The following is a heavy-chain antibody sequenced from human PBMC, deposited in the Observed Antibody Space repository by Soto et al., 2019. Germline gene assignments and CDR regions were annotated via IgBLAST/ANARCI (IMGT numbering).Heavy chain of an antibody. D-gene: IGHD1-20*01. CDR1: GFTFSSYE. CDR3: ARDTLILNNWNLFDY. J-gene: IGHJ4*02. Sequence: GGSLRLSCAASGFTFSSYEMNWVRQAPGKGLEWVSYISSSGSTIYYADSVKGRFTISRDNAKNSLYLQMNSLRAEDTAVYYCARDTLILNNWNLFDYWGQGTLVTVSS. V-gene: IGHV3-48*03. CDR2: ISSSGSTI.